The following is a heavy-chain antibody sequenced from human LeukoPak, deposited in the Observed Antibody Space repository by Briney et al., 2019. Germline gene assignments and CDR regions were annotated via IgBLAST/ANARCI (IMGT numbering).Heavy chain of an antibody. D-gene: IGHD6-19*01. J-gene: IGHJ4*02. CDR3: AKALRSLKFSSGWYPDY. V-gene: IGHV3-23*01. Sequence: GGSLRLSCAASGFTFSSYAMSWVRQAPGKGLEWVSAISGSGGSTYYADSVKGRFTISRANSKNTLYLQMNSLRAEDTAVYYCAKALRSLKFSSGWYPDYWGQGTLVTVSS. CDR2: ISGSGGST. CDR1: GFTFSSYA.